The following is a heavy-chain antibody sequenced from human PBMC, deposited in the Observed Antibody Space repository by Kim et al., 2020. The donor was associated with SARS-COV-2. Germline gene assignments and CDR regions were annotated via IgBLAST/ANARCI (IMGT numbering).Heavy chain of an antibody. D-gene: IGHD3-22*01. V-gene: IGHV3-33*01. Sequence: GGSLRLSCAASGFTFSSYGMHWVRQAPGKGLEWVAVIWYDGSDKYYADSVKGRFTISRDNSKNTLYLQMNSLRAEDTAVYYCARDRYYDSSPDAFDIWGQGTMVTVSS. CDR3: ARDRYYDSSPDAFDI. CDR2: IWYDGSDK. CDR1: GFTFSSYG. J-gene: IGHJ3*02.